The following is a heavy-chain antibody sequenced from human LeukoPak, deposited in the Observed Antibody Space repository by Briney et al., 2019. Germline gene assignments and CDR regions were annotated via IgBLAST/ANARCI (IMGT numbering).Heavy chain of an antibody. V-gene: IGHV4-39*07. CDR2: IYYSGST. D-gene: IGHD2-8*01. J-gene: IGHJ4*02. CDR3: ARVMGSLYYFDY. CDR1: GGSISSYY. Sequence: SETLSLTCTVSGGSISSYYWGWIRQPPGKGLEWIGSIYYSGSTYYNPSLKSRVTISVDTSKNQFSLKLSSVTAADTAVYYCARVMGSLYYFDYWGQGTLVTVSS.